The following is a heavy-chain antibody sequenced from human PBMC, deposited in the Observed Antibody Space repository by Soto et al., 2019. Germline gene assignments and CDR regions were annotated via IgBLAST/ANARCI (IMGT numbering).Heavy chain of an antibody. D-gene: IGHD4-4*01. CDR1: GFSISSYW. V-gene: IGHV3-7*01. J-gene: IGHJ6*02. CDR3: ASPKYCNYEYYYYYAMDV. Sequence: GGSLRLSCVASGFSISSYWMSWVRQAPGKGPEWVADIKKDGSEQNYVDSVRGRFTISRDNAKNALYLQMNGLRAEDTAVYYCASPKYCNYEYYYYYAMDVWGQGTTVTVSS. CDR2: IKKDGSEQ.